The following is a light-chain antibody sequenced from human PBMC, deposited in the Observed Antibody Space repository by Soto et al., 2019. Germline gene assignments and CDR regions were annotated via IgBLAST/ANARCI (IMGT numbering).Light chain of an antibody. CDR3: QQYDDLPIT. V-gene: IGKV1-33*01. J-gene: IGKJ5*01. CDR1: QDISHY. Sequence: DIHMTQSPSSLSASVLDAVTTTCQASQDISHYLNWYQQKPGKALKLLIYDASNLHPGVPSRFRGSGSGTEFSFNITSLQPEDVATYYCQQYDDLPITFGQGTRLEI. CDR2: DAS.